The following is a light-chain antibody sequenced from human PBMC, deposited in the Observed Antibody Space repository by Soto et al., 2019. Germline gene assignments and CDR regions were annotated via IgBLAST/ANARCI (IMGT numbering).Light chain of an antibody. CDR3: SSYGGTNNLV. J-gene: IGLJ2*01. V-gene: IGLV2-8*01. Sequence: QSALTQPPSASGSPGQSVSISCTGTSNDVGGYNHVSWYQQHPDKAPKLIIYEVTKRPSGVPDRFSGSKSGNTASLTVSGLQAEDEADYYCSSYGGTNNLVFGGGTKLTVL. CDR2: EVT. CDR1: SNDVGGYNH.